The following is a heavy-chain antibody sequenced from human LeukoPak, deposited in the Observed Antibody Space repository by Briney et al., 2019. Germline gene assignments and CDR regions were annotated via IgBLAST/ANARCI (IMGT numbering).Heavy chain of an antibody. D-gene: IGHD5-24*01. V-gene: IGHV1-69*06. CDR1: GGTFSSYA. CDR3: ASHVEMATIRAFDI. Sequence: ASVKVSCKASGGTFSSYAISWVRQAPGQGLEWMGGIIPIFGTANYAQKFQGRVTITADKSTSTAYMELSSLRSEDTAVYYCASHVEMATIRAFDIWGQGTMVTVSS. CDR2: IIPIFGTA. J-gene: IGHJ3*02.